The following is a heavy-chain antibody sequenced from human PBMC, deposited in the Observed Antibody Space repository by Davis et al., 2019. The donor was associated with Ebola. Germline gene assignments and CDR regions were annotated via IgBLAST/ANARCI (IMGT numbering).Heavy chain of an antibody. Sequence: GGSLRLSCAASGFTFSSYWMSWVRQAPGKGLEWVANIKQDGSEKYYVDSVKGRFTISRDNAKNSLYLQMNSLRAEDTAVYYCARDRVVVVADLIYYYYGMDVWGQGTTVTVSS. CDR1: GFTFSSYW. D-gene: IGHD2-15*01. CDR3: ARDRVVVVADLIYYYYGMDV. J-gene: IGHJ6*02. CDR2: IKQDGSEK. V-gene: IGHV3-7*01.